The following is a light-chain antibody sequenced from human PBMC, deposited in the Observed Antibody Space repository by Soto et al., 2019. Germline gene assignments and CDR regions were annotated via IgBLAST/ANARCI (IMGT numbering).Light chain of an antibody. CDR1: QSLVYSDGNTY. Sequence: DVVMTQSPLSLPVTLGQPASISCRSSQSLVYSDGNTYLTWFQQRPGQSPRRLIYKVSNRDSWVPGRFSGSGSGTDFTLKISMVEAEDVVVYYCMQGTHSYTFGQGNKLEIK. J-gene: IGKJ2*01. CDR2: KVS. V-gene: IGKV2-30*01. CDR3: MQGTHSYT.